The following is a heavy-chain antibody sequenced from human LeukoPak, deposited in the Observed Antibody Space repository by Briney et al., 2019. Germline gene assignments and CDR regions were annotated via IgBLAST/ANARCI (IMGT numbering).Heavy chain of an antibody. CDR3: ARDPYGSGSYHIP. CDR1: GFTFRDYP. CDR2: FSYDGSSK. J-gene: IGHJ5*02. V-gene: IGHV3-30*03. D-gene: IGHD3-10*01. Sequence: GGSLRLSCTASGFTFRDYPMHWVRQAPGKGLEWVAVFSYDGSSKYGDSVKGRFTISRENSKNTIHLQMNSLRPDDTAIYYCARDPYGSGSYHIPWGQGTLVTVSS.